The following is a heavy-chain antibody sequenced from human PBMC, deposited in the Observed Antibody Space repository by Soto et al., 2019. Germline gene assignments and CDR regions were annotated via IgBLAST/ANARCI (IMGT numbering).Heavy chain of an antibody. J-gene: IGHJ4*02. CDR1: GFTFDDYT. V-gene: IGHV3-43*01. CDR2: ISWDGGST. Sequence: GGSLRLSCAASGFTFDDYTMHWVRQAPGKGLEWVSLISWDGGSTYYADSVKGRFTISRDNSKNSLYLQMNSLRTEDTALYYCAKDIGDDYSNYDFPDYWGQGTLVTVSS. CDR3: AKDIGDDYSNYDFPDY. D-gene: IGHD4-4*01.